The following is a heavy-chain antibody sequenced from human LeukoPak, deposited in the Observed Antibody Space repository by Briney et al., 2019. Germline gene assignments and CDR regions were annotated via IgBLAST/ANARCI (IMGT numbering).Heavy chain of an antibody. CDR1: ELTLGDNA. CDR3: AKDMKQWLAQGYYYYAMDV. D-gene: IGHD6-19*01. CDR2: SSGDGCST. Sequence: GASPRPSCLQSELTLGDNARNWVRHPQGKGMKWVSLSSGDGCSTDYVDSVKSRFTISRDNSKNSLYLQMNSLRTEDTSLYYCAKDMKQWLAQGYYYYAMDVWGQGTTVTVSS. J-gene: IGHJ6*02. V-gene: IGHV3-43*02.